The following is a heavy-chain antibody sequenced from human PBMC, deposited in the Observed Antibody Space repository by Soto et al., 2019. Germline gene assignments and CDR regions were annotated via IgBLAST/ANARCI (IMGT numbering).Heavy chain of an antibody. CDR1: GYTFTSSG. CDR3: ARDLGGWTDY. J-gene: IGHJ4*02. V-gene: IGHV1-3*01. CDR2: LNAGNGNR. D-gene: IGHD6-19*01. Sequence: QVQLVQSGAEVKKPGASVKVSCKASGYTFTSSGMHWVRQAPGQRLEWMGWLNAGNGNRKYSQKFQGRVTITRDTSASTAYMELSSLRSEDTTVYYCARDLGGWTDYWGQGTLVTVSS.